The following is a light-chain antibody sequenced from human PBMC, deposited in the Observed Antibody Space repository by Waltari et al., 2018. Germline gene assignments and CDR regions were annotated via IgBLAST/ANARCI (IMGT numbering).Light chain of an antibody. CDR2: AAS. V-gene: IGKV3-20*01. J-gene: IGKJ1*01. CDR1: QNIGTS. CDR3: QNHERLPAT. Sequence: LTQSPGTLSLSPGERATLSCRASQNIGTSLVWYQQKPGQPPRLLMYAASRRATGIPDRFSGSGSGTDFSLTISKLEPEDFAVYYCQNHERLPATFGQGTKVEIK.